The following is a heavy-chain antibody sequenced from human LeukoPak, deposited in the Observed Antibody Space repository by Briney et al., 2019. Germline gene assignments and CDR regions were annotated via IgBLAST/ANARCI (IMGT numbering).Heavy chain of an antibody. J-gene: IGHJ3*02. CDR1: GFTFSSYS. Sequence: GGSLRLSCAASGFTFSSYSMNWVRQAPGKGLEWVSYISSSSSTIYYADSVKGRFPISRENAKNSLYLQMNSLRAEDTAVYYCASWYLGEYSSSWYRGADYDAFDIWGQGTMVTVSS. CDR2: ISSSSSTI. V-gene: IGHV3-48*01. D-gene: IGHD6-13*01. CDR3: ASWYLGEYSSSWYRGADYDAFDI.